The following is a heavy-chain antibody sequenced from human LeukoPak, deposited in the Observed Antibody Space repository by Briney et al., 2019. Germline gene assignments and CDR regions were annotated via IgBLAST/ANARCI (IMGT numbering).Heavy chain of an antibody. CDR3: ARHRTAINKYGPYDAFDI. V-gene: IGHV4-39*01. CDR2: IYYSGRT. D-gene: IGHD3-10*01. J-gene: IGHJ3*02. Sequence: SETLSLTCTVSGVSINRGDYYWGWIRQPPGKGLEWIGTIYYSGRTYYNPPLKSRVTISEDTSKNQFSLKLTSVTAADTAIYYCARHRTAINKYGPYDAFDIWGQGTMVPVSS. CDR1: GVSINRGDYY.